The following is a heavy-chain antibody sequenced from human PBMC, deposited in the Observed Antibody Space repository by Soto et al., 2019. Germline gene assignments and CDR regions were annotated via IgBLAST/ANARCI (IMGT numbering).Heavy chain of an antibody. CDR1: GFTFTSSA. V-gene: IGHV1-58*01. J-gene: IGHJ6*02. CDR2: IVVGSGNT. Sequence: ASVKVSCKASGFTFTSSAVQWVRQARGQRLEWIGWIVVGSGNTNYAQKFQERVTITRDMSTSTAYMELSSLRSEDTAVYYCAADYNWNYNYYYSGMDVWGQGTTVTVYS. D-gene: IGHD1-7*01. CDR3: AADYNWNYNYYYSGMDV.